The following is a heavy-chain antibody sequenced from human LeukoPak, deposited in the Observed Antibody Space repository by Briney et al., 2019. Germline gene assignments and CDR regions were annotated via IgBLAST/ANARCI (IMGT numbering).Heavy chain of an antibody. CDR2: INQSGST. D-gene: IGHD1-14*01. CDR3: ARAVWPDAFDI. CDR1: GGSISSSNW. V-gene: IGHV4-4*02. Sequence: PSETLSLTCAVSGGSISSSNWRSRVRRPPGKWREWIGEINQSGSTTYNTSHKRRVTISADKTTTQFSLKLSSVTAADTAVYYCARAVWPDAFDISGQATMVSVSS. J-gene: IGHJ3*02.